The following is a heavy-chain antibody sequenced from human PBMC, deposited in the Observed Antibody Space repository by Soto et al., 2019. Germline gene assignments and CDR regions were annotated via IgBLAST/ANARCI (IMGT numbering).Heavy chain of an antibody. CDR1: GGSISSYY. Sequence: ASETLSLTCTVSGGSISSYYWSWIRQPPGKGLEWIGYIYYSGSTNYNPSLKSRVTISVDTSKNQFSLKLSSVTAADTAVYYCARHHPTYYYYVMDVWGQGTTVTVSS. CDR2: IYYSGST. V-gene: IGHV4-59*08. J-gene: IGHJ6*02. CDR3: ARHHPTYYYYVMDV.